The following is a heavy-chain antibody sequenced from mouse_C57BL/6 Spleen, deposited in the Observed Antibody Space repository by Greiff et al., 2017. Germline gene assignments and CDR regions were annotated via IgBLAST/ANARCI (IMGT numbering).Heavy chain of an antibody. Sequence: VMLVESGPGLVAPSQSPSITCTVSGFSLTSYGVHWVRQPPGKGLEWLVVIWSDGSTTYNSALKSRLSISKDNSKSQVFLKMNSLQTDDTAMYYCARPSPYDYDGYAMDYWGQGTSVTVSS. CDR3: ARPSPYDYDGYAMDY. CDR2: IWSDGST. CDR1: GFSLTSYG. J-gene: IGHJ4*01. D-gene: IGHD2-4*01. V-gene: IGHV2-6*03.